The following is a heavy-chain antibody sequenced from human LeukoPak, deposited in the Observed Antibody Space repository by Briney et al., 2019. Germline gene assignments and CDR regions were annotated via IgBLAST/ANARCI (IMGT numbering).Heavy chain of an antibody. CDR3: AKEGRSLQTY. Sequence: RGSLRLSCAASGFMFSSNWMSWVRLAPGKGLEWVANIKEDGTETYYVDSVKGRFTISRDNAKNSLYLQMNSLRVEDTAVYYCAKEGRSLQTYWGQGTLVTVSS. V-gene: IGHV3-7*03. J-gene: IGHJ4*02. D-gene: IGHD5-24*01. CDR2: IKEDGTET. CDR1: GFMFSSNW.